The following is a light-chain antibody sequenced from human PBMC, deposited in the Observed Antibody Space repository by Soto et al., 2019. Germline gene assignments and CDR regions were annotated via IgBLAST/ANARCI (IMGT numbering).Light chain of an antibody. CDR3: QSYDTSLSGSYV. J-gene: IGLJ1*01. CDR1: TSNIGAGYD. V-gene: IGLV1-40*01. Sequence: QSVLTHPPSVSGAPGQSVIVSCTGSTSNIGAGYDVHWYQQLPGTSPKLLIFANSNRPSGVPDRFSASRSGSSASLTITGLQAEDEADYYCQSYDTSLSGSYVFGSGTKVTVL. CDR2: ANS.